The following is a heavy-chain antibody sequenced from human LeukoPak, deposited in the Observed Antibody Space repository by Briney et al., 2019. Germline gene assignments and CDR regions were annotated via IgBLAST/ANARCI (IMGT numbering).Heavy chain of an antibody. D-gene: IGHD2-2*01. J-gene: IGHJ5*02. CDR2: IYYSGST. CDR1: GGSISSYY. Sequence: PSETLSLTCTVSGGSISSYYWSWIRQPPGKGLEWIGYIYYSGSTNYNPSLKSRATISVDTSKNQFSLKLSSVTAADTAVYYCAREPRPNCSSTSCYLSWFDPWGQGTLVTVSS. CDR3: AREPRPNCSSTSCYLSWFDP. V-gene: IGHV4-59*01.